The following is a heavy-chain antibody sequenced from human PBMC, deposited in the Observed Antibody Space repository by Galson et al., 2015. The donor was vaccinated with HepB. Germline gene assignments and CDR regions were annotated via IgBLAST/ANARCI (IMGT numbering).Heavy chain of an antibody. J-gene: IGHJ3*02. CDR3: AKGEGWGDAFDI. D-gene: IGHD7-27*01. Sequence: SLRLSCAASGFTFSSYAMSWVRQAPGKGLEWVSAISGSDGSTYYADSVKGRFTISRDNSKNTLYLQMNSLRAEDTAVYYCAKGEGWGDAFDIWGQGTMVTVSS. CDR2: ISGSDGST. CDR1: GFTFSSYA. V-gene: IGHV3-23*01.